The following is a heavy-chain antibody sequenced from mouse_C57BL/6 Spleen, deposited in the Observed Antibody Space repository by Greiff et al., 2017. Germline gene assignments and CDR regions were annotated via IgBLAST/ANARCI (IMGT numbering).Heavy chain of an antibody. CDR2: INPSSGYT. V-gene: IGHV1-4*01. D-gene: IGHD1-1*01. CDR1: GYTFTSYT. J-gene: IGHJ1*03. Sequence: QVQLKESGAELARPGASVKMSCKASGYTFTSYTMHWVKQRPGQGLEWIGYINPSSGYTKYNQKFKDKATLTADKSSSTAYMQLSSLTSEDSAVYYCARPLVVAPYWYFDVWGTGTTVTVSS. CDR3: ARPLVVAPYWYFDV.